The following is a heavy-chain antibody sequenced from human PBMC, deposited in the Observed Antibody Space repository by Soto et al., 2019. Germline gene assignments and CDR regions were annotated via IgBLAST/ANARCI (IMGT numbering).Heavy chain of an antibody. V-gene: IGHV1-46*04. CDR1: GYTFTNYY. D-gene: IGHD1-1*01. J-gene: IGHJ4*02. Sequence: ASVKVSCKASGYTFTNYYLHWVRQAPGQGLEWVGMINPSARSASYAQKLRGGLTMDRDTSTTTVYMELSRLTFEDTAVYFCARDNSAANGVLDHCGQGTLVTVSS. CDR2: INPSARSA. CDR3: ARDNSAANGVLDH.